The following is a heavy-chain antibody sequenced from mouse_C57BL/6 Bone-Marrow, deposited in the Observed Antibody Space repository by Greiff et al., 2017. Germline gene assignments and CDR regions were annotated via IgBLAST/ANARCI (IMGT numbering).Heavy chain of an antibody. D-gene: IGHD2-1*01. CDR1: GYAFSSSW. CDR2: IYPGDGDT. CDR3: ARGPWYFPAY. Sequence: QVQLQQSGPELVKPGASVKISCKASGYAFSSSWLNWVKQRPGKGLEWIGRIYPGDGDTNYNGKFKGKATLTADKSSSTAYMQLSNLTSEDSAVYFCARGPWYFPAYWGQGTLVTVSA. J-gene: IGHJ3*01. V-gene: IGHV1-82*01.